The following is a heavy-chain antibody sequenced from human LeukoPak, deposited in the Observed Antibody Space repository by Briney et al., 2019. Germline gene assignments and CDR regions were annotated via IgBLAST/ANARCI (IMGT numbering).Heavy chain of an antibody. CDR2: ISGSGGST. Sequence: GGSLRLSCAASGFSFSSYAMSWVRQAPGRGLEWVSSISGSGGSTYYGDSVKGRFTISRDNSKDTLDLQMNSLRAEDTAVYYCARSPLVVVVPAAKPQLLWYGMDVWGQGTTVTVSS. D-gene: IGHD2-2*01. CDR3: ARSPLVVVVPAAKPQLLWYGMDV. CDR1: GFSFSSYA. J-gene: IGHJ6*02. V-gene: IGHV3-23*01.